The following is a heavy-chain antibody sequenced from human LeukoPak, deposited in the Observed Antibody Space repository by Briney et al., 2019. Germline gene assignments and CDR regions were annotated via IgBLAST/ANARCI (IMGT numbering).Heavy chain of an antibody. D-gene: IGHD3-3*01. Sequence: ASVKVPCKASGYTFTSYDINWVRQATGQGLEWMGWMNPNSGNTGYAQKLQGRVTITRNTSISTAYMELSSLRSEDTAVYYCARGHYDFWSGYPRLFDPWGQGTLVTVSS. CDR1: GYTFTSYD. CDR2: MNPNSGNT. CDR3: ARGHYDFWSGYPRLFDP. V-gene: IGHV1-8*03. J-gene: IGHJ5*02.